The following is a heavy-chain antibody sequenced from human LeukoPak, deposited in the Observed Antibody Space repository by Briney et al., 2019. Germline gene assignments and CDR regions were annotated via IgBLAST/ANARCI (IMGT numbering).Heavy chain of an antibody. V-gene: IGHV1-8*01. Sequence: ASVSVSYKASGYTFTSYDINWGGQAPGKGREGGGWMNPKRGNTGYAQKFQGRVTMTRNTSISTAYMELSSLRSEDTAVYYCARGGHYDFWSGYPNYYYYYYMDVWGKGTTVTVSS. J-gene: IGHJ6*03. CDR2: MNPKRGNT. D-gene: IGHD3-3*01. CDR3: ARGGHYDFWSGYPNYYYYYYMDV. CDR1: GYTFTSYD.